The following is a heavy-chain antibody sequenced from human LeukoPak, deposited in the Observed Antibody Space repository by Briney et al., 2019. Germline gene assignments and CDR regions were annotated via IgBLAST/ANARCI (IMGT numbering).Heavy chain of an antibody. V-gene: IGHV3-7*01. Sequence: PGGSLRLSCAASGFTFSSYSMSWVRQAPGKGLEWVANINQDGSEKYYVDSVKGRFTISRDNAKNSLYLQMNSLRAEDTAVYYCAREAIVGGLDYWGQGTLVTVSS. CDR3: AREAIVGGLDY. CDR1: GFTFSSYS. J-gene: IGHJ4*02. D-gene: IGHD2-15*01. CDR2: INQDGSEK.